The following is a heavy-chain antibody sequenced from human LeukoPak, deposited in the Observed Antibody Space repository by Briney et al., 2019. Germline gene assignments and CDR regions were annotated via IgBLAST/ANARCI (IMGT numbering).Heavy chain of an antibody. J-gene: IGHJ5*02. CDR1: GYTFTIYS. CDR2: IIPIFGTA. V-gene: IGHV1-69*13. D-gene: IGHD2-15*01. CDR3: ARDKYCSGGSCYSPWFDP. Sequence: ASVKVSCKASGYTFTIYSISWVRQAPGQGLEWMGGIIPIFGTANYAQKFQGRVTITADESTSTAYMELSSLRSEDTAVYYCARDKYCSGGSCYSPWFDPWGQGTLVTVSS.